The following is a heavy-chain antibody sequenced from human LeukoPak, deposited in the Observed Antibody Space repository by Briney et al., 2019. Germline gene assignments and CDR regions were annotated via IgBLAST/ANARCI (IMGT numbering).Heavy chain of an antibody. J-gene: IGHJ4*02. Sequence: AGGSLRLSCTVSGITFSRYWMSWVRQAPGKGLEWVANINQDGNRENYVDSVKGRFSISRDNAKNSLLLQMHSLRAEDTAVYYCATTFPYCSDGTCALGGQGTLVTVSS. D-gene: IGHD2-15*01. CDR1: GITFSRYW. V-gene: IGHV3-7*01. CDR3: ATTFPYCSDGTCAL. CDR2: INQDGNRE.